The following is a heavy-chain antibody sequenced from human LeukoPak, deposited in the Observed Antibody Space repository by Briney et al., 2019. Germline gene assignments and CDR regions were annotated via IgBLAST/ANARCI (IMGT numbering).Heavy chain of an antibody. CDR3: ARGYWNDSVRVRVHYFDY. Sequence: KPSETLSLTCAVYGGSFSAYYWSWIRQPPGKGLEWIGEINHSGSTNYNPSLKSRVTISVDTSQNQFSLKLSSVTAGDTAVYYCARGYWNDSVRVRVHYFDYWGQGTLVTVSS. D-gene: IGHD1-1*01. J-gene: IGHJ4*02. V-gene: IGHV4-34*01. CDR2: INHSGST. CDR1: GGSFSAYY.